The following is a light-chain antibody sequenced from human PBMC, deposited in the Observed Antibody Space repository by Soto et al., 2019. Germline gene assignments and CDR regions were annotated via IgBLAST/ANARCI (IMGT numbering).Light chain of an antibody. CDR1: QSLSIN. CDR3: QQYGSSPRT. Sequence: EIVMTQSPATLSVSPGARATLSCRASQSLSINLAWYQQKPGQAPRLLIYDTSNRATAIPARFSGSGSGTDFTLTISRLEPEDFAVYYCQQYGSSPRTFGQGTKVDIK. V-gene: IGKV3-20*01. J-gene: IGKJ1*01. CDR2: DTS.